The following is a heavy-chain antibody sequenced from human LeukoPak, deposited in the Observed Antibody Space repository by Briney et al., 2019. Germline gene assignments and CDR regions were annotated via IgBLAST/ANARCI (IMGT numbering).Heavy chain of an antibody. J-gene: IGHJ6*03. Sequence: PGGSLRLSCAASGFTFSSYNMNWVRQAPGKGLEWVSSISSSSSYIYYADSVKGRFTISRDNAKNSLYLQMNSLRAEDTAVYYCARRGRLGYCSSTSCSYYDFWSGSYYYYMDVWGKGTTVTVPS. V-gene: IGHV3-21*01. D-gene: IGHD2-2*01. CDR3: ARRGRLGYCSSTSCSYYDFWSGSYYYYMDV. CDR1: GFTFSSYN. CDR2: ISSSSSYI.